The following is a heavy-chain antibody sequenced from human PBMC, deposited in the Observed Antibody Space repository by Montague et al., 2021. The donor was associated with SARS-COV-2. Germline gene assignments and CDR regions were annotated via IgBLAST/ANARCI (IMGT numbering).Heavy chain of an antibody. CDR2: ISHSGST. Sequence: SETLSLTCAVYGGSLSGYYWSWIRQPPGEGLEWIAEISHSGSTSYNPSLKSRVTISVDTSKNQFSLKRSSATAADTAVYYCARVPYRLLFVLRYYGMDVWGQGTTVTVSS. D-gene: IGHD2-2*01. CDR1: GGSLSGYY. V-gene: IGHV4-34*01. J-gene: IGHJ6*02. CDR3: ARVPYRLLFVLRYYGMDV.